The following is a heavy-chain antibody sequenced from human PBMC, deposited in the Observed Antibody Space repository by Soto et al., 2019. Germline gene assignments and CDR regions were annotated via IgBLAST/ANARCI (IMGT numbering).Heavy chain of an antibody. V-gene: IGHV4-30-4*01. Sequence: SETLSLTCTVSGGSISGGDYYWSWIRQPPGKGLEWIGYIYYSGSTYYNPSLKSRVTISVDTSKNQFSLKLSSVTAADTAVYYCAREQDDYVWGSYRKTQDAFDIWGQGTMVTVSS. J-gene: IGHJ3*02. D-gene: IGHD3-16*02. CDR3: AREQDDYVWGSYRKTQDAFDI. CDR2: IYYSGST. CDR1: GGSISGGDYY.